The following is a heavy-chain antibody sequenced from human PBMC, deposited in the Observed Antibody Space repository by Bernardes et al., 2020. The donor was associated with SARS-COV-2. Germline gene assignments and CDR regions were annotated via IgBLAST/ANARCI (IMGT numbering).Heavy chain of an antibody. D-gene: IGHD2-2*01. V-gene: IGHV3-23*01. CDR2: ISGSGDTT. J-gene: IGHJ4*02. CDR3: AKETHTSSSSVAPYHFDY. Sequence: GGSLRLSCAVSGFTFNNYAMAWVRQVPGKGLEWVSVISGSGDTTNYADSVKGRFTISRDNSKNTLYLQMSRLRAEDTALYYCAKETHTSSSSVAPYHFDYWGQGTQVTVSS. CDR1: GFTFNNYA.